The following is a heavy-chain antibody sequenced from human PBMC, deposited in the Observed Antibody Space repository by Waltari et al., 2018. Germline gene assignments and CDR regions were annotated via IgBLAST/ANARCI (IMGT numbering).Heavy chain of an antibody. CDR3: ARVVRFLEWFRGYYYGMDV. CDR2: SNPNSGGT. CDR1: GYTFTGYY. D-gene: IGHD3-3*01. J-gene: IGHJ6*02. Sequence: QVQLVQSGAEVKKPGASVKVSCKASGYTFTGYYMHWVRQAPGQGLEWMGWSNPNSGGTNYAQKFKGRVTMTRETSISTAYMELSRLRSDDTAVYYCARVVRFLEWFRGYYYGMDVWGQGTTVTVSS. V-gene: IGHV1-2*02.